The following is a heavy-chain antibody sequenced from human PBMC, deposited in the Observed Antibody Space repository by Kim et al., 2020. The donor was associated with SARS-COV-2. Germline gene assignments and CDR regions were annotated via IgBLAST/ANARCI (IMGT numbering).Heavy chain of an antibody. J-gene: IGHJ4*02. Sequence: ASVKVSCKASGYTFTSSGISWVRQAPGQGLEWMACISASNGNTNYAQKLQGRVTMTTDTSTSTAYMELRSLRSDDTAVYYCATDMSYSITIFGVVMSPAAAFDSWGQGTPGTVSS. CDR2: ISASNGNT. V-gene: IGHV1-18*01. CDR1: GYTFTSSG. CDR3: ATDMSYSITIFGVVMSPAAAFDS. D-gene: IGHD3-3*01.